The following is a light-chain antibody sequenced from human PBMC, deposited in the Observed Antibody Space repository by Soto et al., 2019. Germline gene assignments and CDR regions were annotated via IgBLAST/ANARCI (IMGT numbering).Light chain of an antibody. CDR3: QKYNGAPPET. V-gene: IGKV1-27*01. Sequence: DIQMTQSPSSLSATVGDRVTITCRASQDISNYLAWHQQKPGKVPKLLIYAASTLQPGVPSRFSGSGSGTDFTLTISSLQPEDVPTYYCQKYNGAPPETFGPGTKVDIK. J-gene: IGKJ3*01. CDR2: AAS. CDR1: QDISNY.